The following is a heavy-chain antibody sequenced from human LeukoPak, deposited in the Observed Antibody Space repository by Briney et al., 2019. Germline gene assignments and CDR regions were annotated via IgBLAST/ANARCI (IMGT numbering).Heavy chain of an antibody. J-gene: IGHJ5*02. D-gene: IGHD6-6*01. V-gene: IGHV5-51*01. CDR3: ARLIVGSSSTGWFDP. Sequence: GESLKISCKASGYSFAIYWIGWVRQMPGKGLEWMGIIYPDDSGTKYSPSFQGQVTISVDKSTSIAYLQWSSLKASDTAMYYCARLIVGSSSTGWFDPWGQGTLVTVSS. CDR2: IYPDDSGT. CDR1: GYSFAIYW.